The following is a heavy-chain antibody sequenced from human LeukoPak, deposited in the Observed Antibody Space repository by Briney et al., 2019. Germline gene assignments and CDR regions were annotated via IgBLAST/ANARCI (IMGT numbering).Heavy chain of an antibody. CDR2: IYYSGST. V-gene: IGHV4-39*07. D-gene: IGHD1-1*01. J-gene: IGHJ4*02. CDR3: ARDWNDGDYFDY. Sequence: SETLSLTCTVSGGSISSSSYYWGWIRQPPGKGLEWIGSIYYSGSTYYNPSLKSRVTISVDTSKNQFSLKLSSVTAADTAVYYCARDWNDGDYFDYWGQGPLVTVSS. CDR1: GGSISSSSYY.